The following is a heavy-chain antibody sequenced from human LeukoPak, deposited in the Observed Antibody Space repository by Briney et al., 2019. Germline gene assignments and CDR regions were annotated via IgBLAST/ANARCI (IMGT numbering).Heavy chain of an antibody. Sequence: ASVKVSCKASGFSFNGYYMHWVRRAPGQGLEWMGWINSNSGGTNYAQKFQGRVTMTRDTSITTAYMDLSALRPDDTAVYYCARETVGNWNLDYWGRGTPVTVSS. CDR3: ARETVGNWNLDY. J-gene: IGHJ4*01. V-gene: IGHV1-2*02. CDR1: GFSFNGYY. D-gene: IGHD1-1*01. CDR2: INSNSGGT.